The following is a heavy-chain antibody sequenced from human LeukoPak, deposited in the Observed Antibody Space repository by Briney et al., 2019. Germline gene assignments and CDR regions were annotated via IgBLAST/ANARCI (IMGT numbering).Heavy chain of an antibody. D-gene: IGHD6-19*01. CDR2: INSRSTYI. Sequence: GGSLRLSCAASGFSFSSYSMTWVRQAPGKGLEWVSSINSRSTYIHYADSVQGRFTISRDNAKNSLYLQMNSLRAEDTAVYHCARVESGWYPGEDCGQGILFSASS. V-gene: IGHV3-21*01. CDR1: GFSFSSYS. CDR3: ARVESGWYPGED. J-gene: IGHJ4*02.